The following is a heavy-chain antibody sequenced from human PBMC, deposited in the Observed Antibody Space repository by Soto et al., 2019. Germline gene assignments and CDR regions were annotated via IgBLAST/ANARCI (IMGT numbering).Heavy chain of an antibody. V-gene: IGHV4-30-4*01. D-gene: IGHD3-3*01. J-gene: IGHJ5*02. Sequence: QVQLQESGPGLVKPSQTLSLTCTVSGGSISSGDYYWSWIRQPPGKGLEWIGYIYYSGNTYYNPSLKSRVTLSVDTSMLQFSLKLSSVTAADTAVYYCAREGNFWSGYYTGWFDPWGQGTLVTVSS. CDR1: GGSISSGDYY. CDR3: AREGNFWSGYYTGWFDP. CDR2: IYYSGNT.